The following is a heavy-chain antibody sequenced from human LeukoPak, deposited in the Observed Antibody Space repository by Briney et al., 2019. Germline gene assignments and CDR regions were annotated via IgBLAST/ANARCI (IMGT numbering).Heavy chain of an antibody. CDR2: IRYDGSNK. Sequence: GGSLRLSCAASGFIFSSYGMHWVRQAPGKGLEWVAFIRYDGSNKYYADSVKGRFTISGDNSKNTLYLQMNSLRTEDTAVYFCAKDRSRQQMWGTIKKWFDPWGQGTLVSVSS. CDR1: GFIFSSYG. J-gene: IGHJ5*02. D-gene: IGHD5-24*01. CDR3: AKDRSRQQMWGTIKKWFDP. V-gene: IGHV3-30*02.